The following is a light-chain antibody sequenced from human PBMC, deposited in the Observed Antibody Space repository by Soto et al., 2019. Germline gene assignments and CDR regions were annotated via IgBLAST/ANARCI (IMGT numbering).Light chain of an antibody. CDR1: SGDVGTYNL. V-gene: IGLV2-14*02. Sequence: QSALTQTASVSGSPGQSITISCTGASGDVGTYNLVSWYQQHPGEAPKLMLYETVKRPSEISNRFSGSKSGYTASLTISGLQAEDEADYYCNSQRSSGTRVFGTGTKLTVL. J-gene: IGLJ1*01. CDR2: ETV. CDR3: NSQRSSGTRV.